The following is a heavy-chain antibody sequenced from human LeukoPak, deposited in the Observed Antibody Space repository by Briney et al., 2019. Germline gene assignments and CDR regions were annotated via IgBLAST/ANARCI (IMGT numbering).Heavy chain of an antibody. CDR3: ARATVTTTHYFDY. CDR1: GGTFISYT. V-gene: IGHV1-69*02. J-gene: IGHJ4*02. D-gene: IGHD4-17*01. Sequence: SVKVSCKASGGTFISYTISWVRQAPGQGLEWMGRIIPILGIANYAQKFQGRVTITADKSTSTAYMELSGLRSEDTAVYYCARATVTTTHYFDYWGQGTLVTVSS. CDR2: IIPILGIA.